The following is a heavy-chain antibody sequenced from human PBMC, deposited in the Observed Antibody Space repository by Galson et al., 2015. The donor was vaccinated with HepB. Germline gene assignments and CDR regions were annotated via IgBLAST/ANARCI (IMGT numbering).Heavy chain of an antibody. CDR1: GYSFTSYW. J-gene: IGHJ2*01. Sequence: QSGAEVKKPGESLKISCKASGYSFTSYWIGWVRQKPGKGLEWMGIIYSADSDVRYSPSFQGQVTISVDRSITTAYLQWSSLEASDTAMYYCAGRSGDSSTYHGPYWYLDVWGRGTLVTVCS. D-gene: IGHD3-22*01. CDR3: AGRSGDSSTYHGPYWYLDV. CDR2: IYSADSDV. V-gene: IGHV5-51*03.